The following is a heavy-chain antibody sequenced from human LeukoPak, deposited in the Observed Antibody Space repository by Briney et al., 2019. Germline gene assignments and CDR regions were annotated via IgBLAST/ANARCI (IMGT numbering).Heavy chain of an antibody. CDR3: ARSPQAAAGLFDY. CDR1: GFTFSSYS. CDR2: ISRSSTSI. D-gene: IGHD6-13*01. V-gene: IGHV3-48*04. J-gene: IGHJ4*02. Sequence: GGSLRLSCAASGFTFSSYSMNWVRQAPGKGLEWVSYISRSSTSIYYADSVKGRFTMSRDNAKNSLYLQMNSLRAEDTAVYYCARSPQAAAGLFDYWGQGTLVTVSS.